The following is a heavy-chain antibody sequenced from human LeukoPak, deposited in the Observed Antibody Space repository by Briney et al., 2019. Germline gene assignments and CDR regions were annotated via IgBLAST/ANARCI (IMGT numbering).Heavy chain of an antibody. D-gene: IGHD6-6*01. CDR1: GFTFSSYS. Sequence: GGSLRLSCAASGFTFSSYSMNWVRQAPGKGLEWVSYISSSSSTKYYADSMKGRFTISRDNAKNSLYLQMNSLRAEDTALYYCARGSSSALGAYFDYWGQGTLVTVSS. CDR3: ARGSSSALGAYFDY. J-gene: IGHJ4*02. V-gene: IGHV3-48*01. CDR2: ISSSSSTK.